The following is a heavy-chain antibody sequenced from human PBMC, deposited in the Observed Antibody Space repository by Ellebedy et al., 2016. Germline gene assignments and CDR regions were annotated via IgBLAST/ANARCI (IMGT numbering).Heavy chain of an antibody. CDR2: IYYSGST. J-gene: IGHJ4*02. CDR1: GGSMTGNY. D-gene: IGHD3-22*01. CDR3: ARAIRSGYYRFDS. Sequence: SETLSLTCTVSGGSMTGNYWSWIRQPPGKGLESIGYIYYSGSTNYNPSLKSRVIISVDTSKSQFSLQLRSVTAADTAVYYCARAIRSGYYRFDSWGQGTLVTVSS. V-gene: IGHV4-59*08.